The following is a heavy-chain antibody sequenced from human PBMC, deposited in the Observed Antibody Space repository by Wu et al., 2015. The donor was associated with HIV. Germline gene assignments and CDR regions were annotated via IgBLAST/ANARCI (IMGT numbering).Heavy chain of an antibody. Sequence: QVQLVQSGAEVKKPGASVKVSCKASGYTFTNYGISWVRQAPGQGLEWMGWISAYNGNTNYAQKLQGRVTMTTDTSTSTACMELRSLRSDDTAVYYCAREGNYYDSSGYFAHLDYWGQGTLVTVS. D-gene: IGHD3-22*01. CDR1: GYTFTNYG. CDR3: AREGNYYDSSGYFAHLDY. J-gene: IGHJ4*02. CDR2: ISAYNGNT. V-gene: IGHV1-18*01.